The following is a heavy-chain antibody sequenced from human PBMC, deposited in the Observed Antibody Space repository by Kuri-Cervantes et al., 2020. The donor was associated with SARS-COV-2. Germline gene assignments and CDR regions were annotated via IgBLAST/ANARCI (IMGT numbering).Heavy chain of an antibody. CDR3: SGRVDFSSVDY. CDR1: GGSISSSSYY. V-gene: IGHV4-39*07. CDR2: IYYSGAT. D-gene: IGHD3/OR15-3a*01. Sequence: GSLRLSCTVSGGSISSSSYYWGWIRQPPGKGLEWIGSIYYSGATAYNPSLKSRVTMSLDTSKNQFSLRLSSVTAADTAVYYCSGRVDFSSVDYWGQGTLVTVSS. J-gene: IGHJ4*02.